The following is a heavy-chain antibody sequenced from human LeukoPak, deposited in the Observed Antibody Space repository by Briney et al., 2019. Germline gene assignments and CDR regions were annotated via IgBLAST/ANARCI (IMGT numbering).Heavy chain of an antibody. Sequence: ASVKVSCKASGYTFTSYGISWVRQAPGQGLEWMGWISAYNGNTNYAQKLQGRVTMTTDTSTSTAYMELRSLRSDDTAVYYCARDFGYYDTSGLSDWGQGTLVTVSS. D-gene: IGHD3-22*01. V-gene: IGHV1-18*01. J-gene: IGHJ4*02. CDR1: GYTFTSYG. CDR3: ARDFGYYDTSGLSD. CDR2: ISAYNGNT.